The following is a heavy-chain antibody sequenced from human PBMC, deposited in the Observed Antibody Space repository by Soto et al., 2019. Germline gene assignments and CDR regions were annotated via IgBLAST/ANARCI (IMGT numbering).Heavy chain of an antibody. D-gene: IGHD6-13*01. CDR2: IYYSGST. CDR1: GGSIRSSSYY. CDR3: ARQQPTLYSSSWNDAFDI. V-gene: IGHV4-39*01. J-gene: IGHJ3*02. Sequence: QLQLQESGPGLVKPSETLSLTCTVSGGSIRSSSYYWGWIRQPPGKGLEWIGSIYYSGSTYYNPSLKSRVTISVDTSKNQFSLKLSSVTAADTAVYYCARQQPTLYSSSWNDAFDIWGQGTMVTVSS.